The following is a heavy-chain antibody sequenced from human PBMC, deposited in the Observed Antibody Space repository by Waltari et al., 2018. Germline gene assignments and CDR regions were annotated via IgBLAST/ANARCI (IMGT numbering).Heavy chain of an antibody. V-gene: IGHV4-59*01. J-gene: IGHJ5*02. CDR1: GGSISSYY. CDR2: IYFSWST. CDR3: ARGDYDFWSGYYSLGWFDP. Sequence: QVQLQESGPGLVKPSETLSLTCTVSGGSISSYYWSWIRQPPGKGLEWIGYIYFSWSTNYNPSLKSRVTISVDTSKNQFSLKLSSVTAADTAVYYCARGDYDFWSGYYSLGWFDPWGQGTLVTVSS. D-gene: IGHD3-3*01.